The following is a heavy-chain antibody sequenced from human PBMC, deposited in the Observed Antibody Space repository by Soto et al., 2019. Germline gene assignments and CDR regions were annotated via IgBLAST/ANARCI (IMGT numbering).Heavy chain of an antibody. Sequence: QITLTESGPTLVTPTQTLTLTCSFSGFSLTTSGVAVGWFRQPPGKAPEWLALFYWNDDKRYSPSLRSRLTVTGDSSKNPVGLTLANVDPVDSGTYYCAHRPTSNDDFYFDYWGQGTLVTVSS. CDR3: AHRPTSNDDFYFDY. CDR1: GFSLTTSGVA. D-gene: IGHD4-17*01. V-gene: IGHV2-5*01. CDR2: FYWNDDK. J-gene: IGHJ4*02.